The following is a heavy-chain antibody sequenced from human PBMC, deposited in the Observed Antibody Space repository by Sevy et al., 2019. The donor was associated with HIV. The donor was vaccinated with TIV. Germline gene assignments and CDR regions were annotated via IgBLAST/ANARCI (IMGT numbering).Heavy chain of an antibody. Sequence: GGSLRLSCAASGFTFNSYAMSWVRQAPGKGLEWVSAISGSGGSTYYADSVKGRFTISRDNSKNTLYLQMNSLRAEDMAVYYCAKDGYAGLQWLEGRSNGFDPWGQGTLVTVSS. CDR2: ISGSGGST. CDR1: GFTFNSYA. D-gene: IGHD6-19*01. J-gene: IGHJ5*02. CDR3: AKDGYAGLQWLEGRSNGFDP. V-gene: IGHV3-23*01.